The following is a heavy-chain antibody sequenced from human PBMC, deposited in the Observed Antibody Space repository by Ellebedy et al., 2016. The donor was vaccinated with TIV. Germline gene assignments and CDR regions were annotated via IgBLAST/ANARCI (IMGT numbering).Heavy chain of an antibody. D-gene: IGHD3-9*01. J-gene: IGHJ6*02. CDR3: AREMSTELRYFDRVYYYGMDV. Sequence: SVKVSCXASGGPFSSIAISWVRQAPGQGLEWMGRIVPVLSIVHYPQKFEARLTITADRSTSTAYMELSSLRSEDTAVYYCAREMSTELRYFDRVYYYGMDVWGQGATVTVSS. CDR2: IVPVLSIV. CDR1: GGPFSSIA. V-gene: IGHV1-69*04.